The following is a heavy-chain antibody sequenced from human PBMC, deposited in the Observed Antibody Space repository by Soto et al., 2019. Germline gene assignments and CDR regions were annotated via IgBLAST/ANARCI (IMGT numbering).Heavy chain of an antibody. CDR2: ISGSGGST. CDR1: GFTFSSYA. CDR3: AKPEYSSSSFYY. V-gene: IGHV3-23*01. D-gene: IGHD6-6*01. Sequence: EVQLLESGGGLVQPGGSLRLSCAASGFTFSSYAMSWVRQAPGKGLEWVSAISGSGGSTYYADSVKGRFTISRVNSKNTLYLQMNSLRAEDTAVYYCAKPEYSSSSFYYWGQGTLVTVSS. J-gene: IGHJ4*02.